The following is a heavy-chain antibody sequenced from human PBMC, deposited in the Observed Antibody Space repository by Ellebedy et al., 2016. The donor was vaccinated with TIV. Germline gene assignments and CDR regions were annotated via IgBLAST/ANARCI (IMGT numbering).Heavy chain of an antibody. J-gene: IGHJ4*02. CDR2: IYYSGTT. D-gene: IGHD2-15*01. V-gene: IGHV4-39*07. Sequence: MPSETLSLTCTVSGGSISSSSFYWGWIRQPPGKGLEWIGNIYYSGTTYYSPSLKSRVTISVDTSKNQFSLRLTSVTAADTAVYYCAGEGDCSSGTCYPLFGCWGQGVLVTVSS. CDR3: AGEGDCSSGTCYPLFGC. CDR1: GGSISSSSFY.